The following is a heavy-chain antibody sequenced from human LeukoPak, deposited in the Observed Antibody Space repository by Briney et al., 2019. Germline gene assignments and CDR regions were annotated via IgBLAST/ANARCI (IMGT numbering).Heavy chain of an antibody. V-gene: IGHV4-59*08. D-gene: IGHD6-13*01. J-gene: IGHJ1*01. CDR3: ARRGSSKPFQH. Sequence: SETLSLTCTVSGGSISSYYWSWIRQPPGKGLEWIGYIFYSGSTNYNPSLKSRVTISVDTSKNQFSLNLTSVTAADTAVYYCARRGSSKPFQHWGQGTLVTVSS. CDR2: IFYSGST. CDR1: GGSISSYY.